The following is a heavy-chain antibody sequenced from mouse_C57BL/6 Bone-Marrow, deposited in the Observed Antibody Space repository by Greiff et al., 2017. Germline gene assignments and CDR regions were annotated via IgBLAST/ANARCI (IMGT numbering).Heavy chain of an antibody. CDR3: ARGDYGYDGPCWYFDV. Sequence: QVQLQQPGAELVKPGASVKLSCKASGYTFTSSWMQWVKQRPGQGLEWIGEIDPSDSYTNYNQKFKGKATLTVDTSSSTAYMQLSSLTSEDSAVYYCARGDYGYDGPCWYFDVWGTGTTVTVSS. V-gene: IGHV1-50*01. J-gene: IGHJ1*03. CDR1: GYTFTSSW. D-gene: IGHD2-2*01. CDR2: IDPSDSYT.